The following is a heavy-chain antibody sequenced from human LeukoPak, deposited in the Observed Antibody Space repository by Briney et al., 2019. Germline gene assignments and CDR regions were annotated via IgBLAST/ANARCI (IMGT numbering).Heavy chain of an antibody. CDR1: GYTFTSYY. CDR2: INPSGGST. Sequence: GASVKVSCKASGYTFTSYYMHWVRQAPGQGLEWMGIINPSGGSTSYAQKFQGRVTITRDTSASTAYMEVSSLRSEDTAVYYCASDASSSLNYYFDYWGQGTLVTVSS. CDR3: ASDASSSLNYYFDY. V-gene: IGHV1-46*01. D-gene: IGHD6-13*01. J-gene: IGHJ4*02.